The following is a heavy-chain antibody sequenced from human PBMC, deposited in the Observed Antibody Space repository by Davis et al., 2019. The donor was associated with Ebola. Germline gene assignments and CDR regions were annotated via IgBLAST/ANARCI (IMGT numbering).Heavy chain of an antibody. CDR2: IVVGSGNT. V-gene: IGHV1-58*01. D-gene: IGHD6-19*01. Sequence: SVKVSCKTSGFTFTSTSAVQWVRQARGQRLEWIGWIVVGSGNTNYAQKFQGRVTMTRDTSTSTVYMELSSLRSEDTAVYYCARLVAGTFDYWGQGTLVTVSS. J-gene: IGHJ4*02. CDR1: GFTFTSTSA. CDR3: ARLVAGTFDY.